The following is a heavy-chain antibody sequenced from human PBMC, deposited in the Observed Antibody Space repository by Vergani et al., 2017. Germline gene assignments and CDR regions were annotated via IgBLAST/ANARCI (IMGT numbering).Heavy chain of an antibody. D-gene: IGHD6-13*01. CDR2: IKSKTDGGTT. J-gene: IGHJ6*03. CDR3: AKPNYSSSYQMDV. CDR1: GFTFSNAW. Sequence: EVQLVESGGGLVKPGGSLRLSCAASGFTFSNAWMSWVRQAPGKGLEWVGRIKSKTDGGTTDYAAPVKGRFTISRDNSKNTLYLQMNSLRAEDTAVYYCAKPNYSSSYQMDVWGKGTTVTVSS. V-gene: IGHV3-15*01.